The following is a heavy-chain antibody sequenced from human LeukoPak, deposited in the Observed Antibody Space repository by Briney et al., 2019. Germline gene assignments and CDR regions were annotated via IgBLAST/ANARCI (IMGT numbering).Heavy chain of an antibody. D-gene: IGHD3-10*01. Sequence: PGGSLRLSCAASGFTFSSYGMHWVRQAPGKGLEWVAFIRYDGSNKYYADSVKGRFTISRDNSKNTLYLQMNSLRAEDTAVYYCAKDIYYGSGSYYSPFDYWGQGTLVTVSS. CDR2: IRYDGSNK. CDR3: AKDIYYGSGSYYSPFDY. V-gene: IGHV3-30*02. J-gene: IGHJ4*02. CDR1: GFTFSSYG.